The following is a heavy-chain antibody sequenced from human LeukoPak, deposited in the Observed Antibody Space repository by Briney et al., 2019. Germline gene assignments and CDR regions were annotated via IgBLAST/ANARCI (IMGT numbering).Heavy chain of an antibody. CDR1: GGSISSSSYY. D-gene: IGHD3-3*01. CDR2: IYYSGST. V-gene: IGHV4-39*01. J-gene: IGHJ5*02. Sequence: PSETLSLTCTVSGGSISSSSYYWGWIRQPPGKGLEWIGSIYYSGSTYYNPSLKCRVTISVDTSKNQFSLKLSSVTAADTAVYYCASLTYDFWSGYFMIDPWGQGTLVTLSS. CDR3: ASLTYDFWSGYFMIDP.